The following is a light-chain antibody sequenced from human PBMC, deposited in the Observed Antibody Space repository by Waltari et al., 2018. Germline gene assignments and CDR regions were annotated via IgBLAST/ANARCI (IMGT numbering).Light chain of an antibody. CDR1: RLRAYY. CDR3: NSRDSSGHPFV. J-gene: IGLJ1*01. CDR2: GKN. V-gene: IGLV3-19*01. Sequence: SSELTQDPAVSVAVGQTVWITCKGDRLRAYYANWYHQKQVQAPRLVMFGKNNRPSGIPDRFSGSYSGDTASLTITGAQAEDEGAYYCNSRDSSGHPFVFGTGTKLTVL.